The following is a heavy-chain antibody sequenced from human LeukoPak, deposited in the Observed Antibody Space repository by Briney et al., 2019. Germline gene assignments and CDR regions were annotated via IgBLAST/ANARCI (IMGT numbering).Heavy chain of an antibody. CDR1: GFTFSSYA. CDR2: ISSSGSTI. J-gene: IGHJ4*02. V-gene: IGHV3-48*04. D-gene: IGHD4-17*01. CDR3: ARAASYGDYGPFDY. Sequence: GRSLRLSCAASGFTFSSYAMNWVRQAPGKGLEWVSYISSSGSTIYYADSVKGRFTISRDNAKNSLYLQMNSLRAEDTAVYYCARAASYGDYGPFDYWGQGTLVTVSS.